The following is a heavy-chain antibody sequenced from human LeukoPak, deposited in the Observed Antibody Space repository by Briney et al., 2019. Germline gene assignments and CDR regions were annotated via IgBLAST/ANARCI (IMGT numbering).Heavy chain of an antibody. J-gene: IGHJ4*02. V-gene: IGHV3-66*01. CDR2: IYSGGST. CDR3: ARDREDYGDFGY. CDR1: GFTVSSNY. Sequence: AGGSLRLSCAASGFTVSSNYMSWVRQAPGKGLEWVSVIYSGGSTYYADSVKGRFTISRDNSKNTLYLQMNSLRAEDTAVYYCARDREDYGDFGYWGQGTLVTVSS. D-gene: IGHD4-17*01.